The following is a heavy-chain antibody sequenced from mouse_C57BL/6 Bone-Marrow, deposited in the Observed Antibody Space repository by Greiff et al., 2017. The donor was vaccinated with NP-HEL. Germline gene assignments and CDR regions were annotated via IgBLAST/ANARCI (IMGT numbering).Heavy chain of an antibody. J-gene: IGHJ1*03. V-gene: IGHV5-4*01. CDR1: GFTFSSYA. CDR3: ARGYYYGSSSHWYFDV. D-gene: IGHD1-1*01. Sequence: EVQGVESGGGLVKPGGSLKLSCAASGFTFSSYAMSWVRQTPEKRLEWVATISAGGSYTYYPDNVKGRFTISRDNAKNNLYLQMSHLKSEDTAMYYCARGYYYGSSSHWYFDVWGTGTTVTVSS. CDR2: ISAGGSYT.